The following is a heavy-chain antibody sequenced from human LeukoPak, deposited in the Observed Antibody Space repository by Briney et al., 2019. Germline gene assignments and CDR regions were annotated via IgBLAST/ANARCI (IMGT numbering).Heavy chain of an antibody. CDR1: GGSFSSYY. V-gene: IGHV4-34*01. D-gene: IGHD6-19*01. CDR3: ARGSIAVAGTAIDY. J-gene: IGHJ4*02. CDR2: INHSGST. Sequence: SSETLSLTCAVYGGSFSSYYWSWIRQPPGKGREWIGEINHSGSTNYNPSLKSRVTISVDTSKNQFSLKLSSVTAADTAVYYCARGSIAVAGTAIDYWGQGTLVTVSS.